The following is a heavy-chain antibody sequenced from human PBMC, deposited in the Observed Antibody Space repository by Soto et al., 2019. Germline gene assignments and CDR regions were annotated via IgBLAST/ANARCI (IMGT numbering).Heavy chain of an antibody. D-gene: IGHD1-1*01. V-gene: IGHV1-69*01. J-gene: IGHJ5*02. Sequence: QVQLVQSGAEVKKPGSSVKVSCKASGGTFSSYAISWVRQAPGQGLEWIGGIIPIFGTANYEEKFQGRVTITADESTSTAYMELSSMRSDDTAVYYCARDLLYNNPVRPWGQGTLVTVSS. CDR3: ARDLLYNNPVRP. CDR2: IIPIFGTA. CDR1: GGTFSSYA.